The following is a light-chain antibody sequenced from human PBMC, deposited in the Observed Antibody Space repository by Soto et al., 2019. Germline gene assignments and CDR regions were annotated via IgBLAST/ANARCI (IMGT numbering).Light chain of an antibody. CDR1: SSDFGDYNY. V-gene: IGLV2-14*01. Sequence: QSALTQPASVSGSPGQSITISCTGTSSDFGDYNYVSWYQHHPDKAPKLIIYGVSNRTSGVSNRFSASKSGNTASLTISGLHADDDADYYCSSYTGSRTRVFGTGTKLTVL. J-gene: IGLJ1*01. CDR2: GVS. CDR3: SSYTGSRTRV.